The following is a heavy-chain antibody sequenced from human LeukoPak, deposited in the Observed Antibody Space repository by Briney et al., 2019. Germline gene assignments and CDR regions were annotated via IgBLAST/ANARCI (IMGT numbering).Heavy chain of an antibody. D-gene: IGHD2-21*01. CDR3: AREAFRGGDCYDY. CDR1: GFTFCSYS. Sequence: PGGSLRLSCAASGFTFCSYSMNWVRQAPGKGLEWVSSISSSSSYMYYADSVKGRFTISRDNAKNSLYLQMNSLRAEDTAVYYCAREAFRGGDCYDYWGQGTLVTVSS. CDR2: ISSSSSYM. V-gene: IGHV3-21*01. J-gene: IGHJ4*02.